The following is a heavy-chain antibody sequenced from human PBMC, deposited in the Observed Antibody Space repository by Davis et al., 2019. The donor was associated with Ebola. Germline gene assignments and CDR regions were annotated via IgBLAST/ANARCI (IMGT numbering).Heavy chain of an antibody. D-gene: IGHD2-8*01. Sequence: SETLSLTCIVSGGSISSSNYYWGWIRQPPGKGLEYIGSIYNTGSTNYNPSLKSRVTISVDTSKNQFSLKLSSVTAADTAVYYCARGNGAFDIWGQGTMVTVSS. J-gene: IGHJ3*02. V-gene: IGHV4-39*07. CDR3: ARGNGAFDI. CDR2: IYNTGST. CDR1: GGSISSSNYY.